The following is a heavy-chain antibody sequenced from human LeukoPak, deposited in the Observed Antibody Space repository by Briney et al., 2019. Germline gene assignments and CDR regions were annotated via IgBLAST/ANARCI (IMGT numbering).Heavy chain of an antibody. D-gene: IGHD5-18*01. V-gene: IGHV4-4*07. Sequence: SETLSLTCTVSGASINNYYWSWIRQPAGRGLEWIGRIYTSGSTNYNPSLKSRVTMSVDTSKNQFSLKLSSVTAADTAVYYCARGGEYSYGHPGLFDYWGQGTLVTVSS. CDR1: GASINNYY. CDR3: ARGGEYSYGHPGLFDY. J-gene: IGHJ4*02. CDR2: IYTSGST.